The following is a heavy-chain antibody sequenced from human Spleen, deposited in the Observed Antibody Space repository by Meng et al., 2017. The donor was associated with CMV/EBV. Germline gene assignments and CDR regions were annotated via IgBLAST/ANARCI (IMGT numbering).Heavy chain of an antibody. Sequence: FTFSSYRMNWVRQAPGKGLEWVSSISSSSSYIYYADSVKGRFTISRDNAKNSPYLQMNSLRAEDTAVYYCARELAARLYYYYYGMDVWGQGTTVTVSS. D-gene: IGHD6-6*01. V-gene: IGHV3-21*01. CDR2: ISSSSSYI. CDR1: FTFSSYR. CDR3: ARELAARLYYYYYGMDV. J-gene: IGHJ6*02.